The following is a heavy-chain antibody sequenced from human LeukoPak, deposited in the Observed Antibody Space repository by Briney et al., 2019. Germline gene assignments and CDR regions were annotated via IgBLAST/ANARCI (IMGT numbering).Heavy chain of an antibody. J-gene: IGHJ6*03. V-gene: IGHV3-48*01. CDR1: GFTFSSYS. CDR2: ISSSSSTI. CDR3: ARWYYYDSSGYYHTPLYMDV. D-gene: IGHD3-22*01. Sequence: GGSLRLSCAASGFTFSSYSMNWVRQAPGKGLEWVSYISSSSSTIYYADSVKGRFTISRDNSKNTLYLQMNSLRAEDTAVYYCARWYYYDSSGYYHTPLYMDVWGKGTTVTISS.